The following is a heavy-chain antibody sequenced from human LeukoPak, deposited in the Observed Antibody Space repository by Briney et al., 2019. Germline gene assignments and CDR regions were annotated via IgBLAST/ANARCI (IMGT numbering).Heavy chain of an antibody. CDR1: GASIIGPKW. D-gene: IGHD6-19*01. CDR2: IFHTGST. V-gene: IGHV4-4*02. J-gene: IGHJ4*02. CDR3: ATSSGWYRYDS. Sequence: PSVTLSLTCTVSGASIIGPKWWTCVRLSPGKGMEWIGEIFHTGSTHYNPSLKSRVTISVDTSKNQFSLILTSVTDADTAVYYCATSSGWYRYDSWGQGTLVTVSS.